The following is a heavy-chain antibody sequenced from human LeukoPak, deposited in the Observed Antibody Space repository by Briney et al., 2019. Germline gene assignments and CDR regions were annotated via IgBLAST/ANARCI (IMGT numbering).Heavy chain of an antibody. V-gene: IGHV4-39*07. Sequence: SETLSLTCTVSGGSISSSSYYWGWIRQPPGKGLEWIGSIYYSGSTYYNPSLKSRVTISVDTSKNQFSLKLSSVTAADTAVYYCARAPSITIFSNYYYYMDVWGKGTTVTVSS. CDR2: IYYSGST. D-gene: IGHD3-3*01. CDR3: ARAPSITIFSNYYYYMDV. CDR1: GGSISSSSYY. J-gene: IGHJ6*03.